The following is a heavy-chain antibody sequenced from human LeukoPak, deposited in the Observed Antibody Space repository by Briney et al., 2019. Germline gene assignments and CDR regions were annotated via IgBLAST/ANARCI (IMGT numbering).Heavy chain of an antibody. CDR1: GGSISSYY. V-gene: IGHV4-59*01. Sequence: SETLSLTCTVSGGSISSYYWSWIRQPPGKGLEWIGYIYYSGSTNYNPSLKSRVTISVDTSKNQFSLKLSSVTAADTAVYYCARDLELLRFDPWGQGTLVTVSS. D-gene: IGHD1-7*01. CDR3: ARDLELLRFDP. CDR2: IYYSGST. J-gene: IGHJ5*02.